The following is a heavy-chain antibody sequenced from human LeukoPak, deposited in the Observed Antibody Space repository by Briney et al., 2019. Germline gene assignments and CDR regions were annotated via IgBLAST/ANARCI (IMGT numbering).Heavy chain of an antibody. J-gene: IGHJ4*02. CDR1: GFTFSSYG. CDR2: ISYDGSNK. D-gene: IGHD4-17*01. CDR3: AKSTTVTQRGYFDY. Sequence: GGSLRLSCAASGFTFSSYGMHWVRQAPAKGLEWVAIISYDGSNKYYADSVKGRFTISRDNSKNALYLQTNSLRAEETAVYYCAKSTTVTQRGYFDYWGQGTLGTVS. V-gene: IGHV3-30*18.